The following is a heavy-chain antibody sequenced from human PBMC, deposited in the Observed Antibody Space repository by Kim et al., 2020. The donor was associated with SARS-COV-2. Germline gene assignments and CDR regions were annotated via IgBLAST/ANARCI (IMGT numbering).Heavy chain of an antibody. V-gene: IGHV3-64D*09. Sequence: GGSLRLSCAASGFTFSSYAMHWVRQAPGKGLEYVSAITTNGGDTYYADSVKGRFTISRDNSKNTLSLQMSSLRAEDTAVYYCVKDLHYGSGYYYFDSWGQGALVTVSS. J-gene: IGHJ4*02. CDR3: VKDLHYGSGYYYFDS. D-gene: IGHD3-10*01. CDR2: ITTNGGDT. CDR1: GFTFSSYA.